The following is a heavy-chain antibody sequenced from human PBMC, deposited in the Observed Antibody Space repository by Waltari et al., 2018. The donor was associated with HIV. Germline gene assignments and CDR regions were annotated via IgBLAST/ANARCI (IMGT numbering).Heavy chain of an antibody. J-gene: IGHJ3*02. Sequence: EVQLVESVGGLVQPGGSLRLSCAASGFTFSDHYLDWVRQAPGKGLEWVGRTRNKANSYTTEYAASVKGRFTISRDDSKNSLYLQMNSLKTEDTAVYYCARTYHYDSSGPDAFDIWGQGTMVTVSS. CDR3: ARTYHYDSSGPDAFDI. CDR2: TRNKANSYTT. CDR1: GFTFSDHY. V-gene: IGHV3-72*01. D-gene: IGHD3-22*01.